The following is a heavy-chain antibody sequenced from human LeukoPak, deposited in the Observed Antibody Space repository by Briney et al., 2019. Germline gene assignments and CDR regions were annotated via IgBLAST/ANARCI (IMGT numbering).Heavy chain of an antibody. CDR2: ISWNSGSI. Sequence: GRSLRLSCAASGFTFDDYAMHWVRQAPGKGLEWVSGISWNSGSIGYADSVKGRFTISRDNSKNTLYLQMNSLRAEDTAVYYCAKDHQTMIVVVMTDWGQGTLVTVSS. J-gene: IGHJ4*02. CDR1: GFTFDDYA. V-gene: IGHV3-9*01. D-gene: IGHD3-22*01. CDR3: AKDHQTMIVVVMTD.